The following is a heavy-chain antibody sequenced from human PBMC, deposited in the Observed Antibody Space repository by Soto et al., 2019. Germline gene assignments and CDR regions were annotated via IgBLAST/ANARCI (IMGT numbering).Heavy chain of an antibody. V-gene: IGHV4-30-4*01. CDR2: IYYSGST. CDR1: GGSISSGDYY. CDR3: ARDSSSWYYGMDV. D-gene: IGHD6-13*01. Sequence: ASETLSLTCTVSGGSISSGDYYWSWIRQPPGKGLEWIGYIYYSGSTYYNPSLKSRVTISVDTSKNQFSLKLSSVTAADTAVYYCARDSSSWYYGMDVWGQGTTVTVSS. J-gene: IGHJ6*02.